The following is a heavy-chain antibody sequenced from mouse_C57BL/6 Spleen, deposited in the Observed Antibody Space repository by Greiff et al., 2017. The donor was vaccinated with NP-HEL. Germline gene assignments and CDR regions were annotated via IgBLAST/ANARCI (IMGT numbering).Heavy chain of an antibody. CDR1: GYTFTGYW. CDR2: ILPGSGCT. V-gene: IGHV1-9*01. CDR3: ARDGYYQAWFAY. Sequence: VQLQQSGAELMKPGASVKLSCKATGYTFTGYWIEWVKQRPGHGLEWIGEILPGSGCTNYNEKFKGKATFTADTSSNTAYMQLSSLTTEDSAIYYCARDGYYQAWFAYWGQGTLVTVSA. D-gene: IGHD2-3*01. J-gene: IGHJ3*01.